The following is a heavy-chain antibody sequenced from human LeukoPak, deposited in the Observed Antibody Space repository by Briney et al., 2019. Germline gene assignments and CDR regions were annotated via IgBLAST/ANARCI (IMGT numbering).Heavy chain of an antibody. V-gene: IGHV3-66*01. CDR3: ARVQAVFQNFDY. CDR1: GFTASRSY. Sequence: GGSLRLSCAASGFTASRSYTSWVRPAPGKGLEWVSVMYSGGNTYYADSVKGRFTISRDKSKNTLYLQMNSLRAEDTAVYHCARVQAVFQNFDYWGQGTLVTVSS. J-gene: IGHJ4*02. CDR2: MYSGGNT.